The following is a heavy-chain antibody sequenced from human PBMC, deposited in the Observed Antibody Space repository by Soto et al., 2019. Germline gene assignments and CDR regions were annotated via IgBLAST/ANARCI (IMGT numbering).Heavy chain of an antibody. D-gene: IGHD1-1*01. CDR1: GGSISSGGYY. CDR3: ARDLGLLDSYYYHGMDV. V-gene: IGHV4-31*03. J-gene: IGHJ6*02. Sequence: QVQLQESGPGLVKPSQTLSLTCTVSGGSISSGGYYWSWIRQHPGKGLEWIGYIYYSGSTYYNPSLRSRVNISVDTYKNQFSLKLSSVTAADTAVYYCARDLGLLDSYYYHGMDVWGQGTTVTVSS. CDR2: IYYSGST.